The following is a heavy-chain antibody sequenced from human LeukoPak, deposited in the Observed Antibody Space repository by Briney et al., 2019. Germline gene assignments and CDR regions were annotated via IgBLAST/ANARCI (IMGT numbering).Heavy chain of an antibody. CDR2: ISDDGNKK. J-gene: IGHJ4*02. D-gene: IGHD1-26*01. V-gene: IGHV3-30*18. CDR3: AKDSETSIGSVEGS. CDR1: GFTFSSDG. Sequence: GGSLRLSCAGSGFTFSSDGMHWVRQAPGKGLEWVAFISDDGNKKSYADSLRGRFSVSRDNSNNTLYLQMNSLRTEDTAVYHCAKDSETSIGSVEGSWGQGTLVTVSS.